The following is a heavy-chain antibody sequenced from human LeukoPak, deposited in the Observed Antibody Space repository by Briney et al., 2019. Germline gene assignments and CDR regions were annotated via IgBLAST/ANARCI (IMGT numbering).Heavy chain of an antibody. Sequence: GGSLRLSCAASGFTFSSYAMRWVRHAPGKGLEWVSAISGSGGSTYYADSVKGRFTISRDNSKNTLYLQMNSLRAEDTAVYYCAKYSSSWHDGFYFDYWGQGTLVTVSS. CDR1: GFTFSSYA. V-gene: IGHV3-23*01. CDR3: AKYSSSWHDGFYFDY. D-gene: IGHD6-13*01. J-gene: IGHJ4*02. CDR2: ISGSGGST.